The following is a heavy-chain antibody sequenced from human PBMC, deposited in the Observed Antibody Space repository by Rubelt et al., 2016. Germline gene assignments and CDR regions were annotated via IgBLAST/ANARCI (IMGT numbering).Heavy chain of an antibody. CDR2: LSANGGSP. Sequence: GGLVQPGGSLGLSCSASGFTFSSYAMHWVRQAPGKGLEYISALSANGGSPFYADSVKGRFTISRDNAKNSLYLQMNSLRAEDTAVYYCARDPRGILTGYYGPYYFDYWGQGTLVTVSS. D-gene: IGHD3-9*01. CDR1: GFTFSSYA. J-gene: IGHJ4*02. CDR3: ARDPRGILTGYYGPYYFDY. V-gene: IGHV3-64*04.